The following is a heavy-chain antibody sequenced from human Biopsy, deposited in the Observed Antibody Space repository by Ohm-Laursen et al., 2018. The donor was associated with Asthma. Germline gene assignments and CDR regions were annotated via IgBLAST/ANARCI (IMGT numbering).Heavy chain of an antibody. CDR3: ARAVDYSHYYGIDV. Sequence: ASVKVSCKTSGYTFNSAGITWVRQAPGQGIEWMGWISVYNGNTKVAQKLQDRVTMVTDTSTSTAYMGLRSLRSDDTAVYFCARAVDYSHYYGIDVWGQGTTVTVS. J-gene: IGHJ6*02. D-gene: IGHD3-10*01. CDR1: GYTFNSAG. V-gene: IGHV1-18*01. CDR2: ISVYNGNT.